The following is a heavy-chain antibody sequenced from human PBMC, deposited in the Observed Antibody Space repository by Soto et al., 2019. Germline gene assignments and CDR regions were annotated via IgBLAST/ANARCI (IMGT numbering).Heavy chain of an antibody. CDR2: ISGSGGST. Sequence: GGSLRLSCAASGFTFSSYAMSWVRQAPGKGLEWVSAISGSGGSTYYADSVKGRFTISRDNSKNTLYLQMNSLRAEDTAVYYCARVAVDGVKVLAATEGMDVWGKGTTVTVSS. V-gene: IGHV3-23*01. CDR1: GFTFSSYA. J-gene: IGHJ6*03. D-gene: IGHD2-8*01. CDR3: ARVAVDGVKVLAATEGMDV.